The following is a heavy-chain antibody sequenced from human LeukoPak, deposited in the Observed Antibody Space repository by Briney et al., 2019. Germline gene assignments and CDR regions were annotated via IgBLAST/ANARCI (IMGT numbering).Heavy chain of an antibody. CDR2: INAGNGNT. CDR1: GYTFTSYA. V-gene: IGHV1-3*01. D-gene: IGHD2-15*01. J-gene: IGHJ6*04. CDR3: ARGLGYCSGGSCYSYGMDV. Sequence: ASVKVSCKASGYTFTSYAMHWVRQAPGQRLEWMGWINAGNGNTNYSQKFQGRVTITRDTSASTAYMELSSLRSEDTAVYYCARGLGYCSGGSCYSYGMDVCGKGTTVTVSS.